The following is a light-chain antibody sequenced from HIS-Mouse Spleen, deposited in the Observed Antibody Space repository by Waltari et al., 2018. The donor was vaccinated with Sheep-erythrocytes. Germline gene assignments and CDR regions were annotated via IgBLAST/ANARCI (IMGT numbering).Light chain of an antibody. J-gene: IGKJ2*01. CDR2: DAS. CDR3: QQRSNWYT. V-gene: IGKV4-1*01. Sequence: DIVMTQSPDSLAVSLGERATINCKSSQSVLYSSNNKNYLAWYHQKPGQAPRLLIYDASNRATGSPARFSGSGSGTDFTLTISSLEPEDFAVYYCQQRSNWYTFGQGTKLEIK. CDR1: QSVLYSSNNKNY.